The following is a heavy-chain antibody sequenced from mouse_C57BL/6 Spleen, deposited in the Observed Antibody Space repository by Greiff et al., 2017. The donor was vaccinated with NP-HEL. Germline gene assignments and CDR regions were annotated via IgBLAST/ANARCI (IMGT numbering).Heavy chain of an antibody. Sequence: EVQLQQSGPELVKPGASVKIPCKASGYTFTDYNMDWVKQSHGKSLEWIGDINPNNGGTIYNQKFKGKATLTVDKSSSTAYMERRSLTSEDTAVYYCAIDGYYAMDYWGQGTSVTVSS. CDR2: INPNNGGT. D-gene: IGHD2-3*01. V-gene: IGHV1-18*01. J-gene: IGHJ4*01. CDR3: AIDGYYAMDY. CDR1: GYTFTDYN.